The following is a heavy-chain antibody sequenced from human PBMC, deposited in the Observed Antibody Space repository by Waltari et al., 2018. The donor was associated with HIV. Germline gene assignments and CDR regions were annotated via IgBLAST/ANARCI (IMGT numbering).Heavy chain of an antibody. CDR3: ARDQVVVVKLNYYYYGMDV. J-gene: IGHJ6*02. CDR2: IIPIFGTA. Sequence: QVQLVQSGAEVKKPGSSVKVSCKASGGTFSSYAISWVRQAPGQGLEWMGGIIPIFGTANYAQKFQGRVTITADESTSTAYMELSSLRSEDTAVYYCARDQVVVVKLNYYYYGMDVWGQGTTVTVSS. CDR1: GGTFSSYA. V-gene: IGHV1-69*01. D-gene: IGHD2-21*01.